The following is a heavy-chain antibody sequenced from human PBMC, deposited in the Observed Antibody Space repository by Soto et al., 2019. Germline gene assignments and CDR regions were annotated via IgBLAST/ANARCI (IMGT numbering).Heavy chain of an antibody. V-gene: IGHV3-33*08. Sequence: GGSLRLSCAASGFNFYDFGMHWVRQAPGKGLEWVAVMYYDGVNKFYADSVKGRFTISRDNSKNTLYLQMNSLRVEDTAVYYCARPTDYDDHVYKGMDVWGQGTAVTVSS. CDR2: MYYDGVNK. CDR3: ARPTDYDDHVYKGMDV. CDR1: GFNFYDFG. J-gene: IGHJ6*02. D-gene: IGHD4-17*01.